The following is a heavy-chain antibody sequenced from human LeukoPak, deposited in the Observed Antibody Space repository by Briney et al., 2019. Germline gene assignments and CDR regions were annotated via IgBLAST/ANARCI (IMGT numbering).Heavy chain of an antibody. CDR3: ARDAQWLVPEGYYYYMDV. CDR1: GFSFGSYE. D-gene: IGHD6-19*01. CDR2: ISNSGTIV. J-gene: IGHJ6*03. Sequence: GGSLRLSCAASGFSFGSYEMHWVRQAPGKGLEWLSYISNSGTIVYYADSVKGRFTISRDNAKNSLYLQMNSLRAEDTAVYYCARDAQWLVPEGYYYYMDVSGKGTTVTVSS. V-gene: IGHV3-48*03.